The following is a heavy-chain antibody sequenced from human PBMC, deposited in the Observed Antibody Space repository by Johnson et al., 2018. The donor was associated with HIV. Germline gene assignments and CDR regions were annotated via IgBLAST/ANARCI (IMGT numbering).Heavy chain of an antibody. J-gene: IGHJ3*02. CDR3: AKNKSLERLGAFDI. CDR2: IKQDGSEQ. V-gene: IGHV3-7*03. CDR1: GFTFSSYW. D-gene: IGHD1-26*01. Sequence: VQLVESGGGVVQPERSLRLSCAASGFTFSSYWMSLVRQAPGQGLEWVANIKQDGSEQNYVDSVKGRFNISRDNAKKSLYLQMNSLRAEDTGVYYCAKNKSLERLGAFDIWGQGTMGTVSS.